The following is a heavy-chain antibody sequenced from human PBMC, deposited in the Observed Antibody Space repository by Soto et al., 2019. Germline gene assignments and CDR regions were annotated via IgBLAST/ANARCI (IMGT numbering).Heavy chain of an antibody. J-gene: IGHJ3*02. CDR1: GYNFIDSW. Sequence: PGESLKISCKGFGYNFIDSWIAWVRQKPGEGLEWMGIIYPGDSGTRYSPSFRGQVIISADKSISSAYLQWSALKASDTAMYYCARRKDGIKDAFDIWGQGTMVTVSS. CDR3: ARRKDGIKDAFDI. V-gene: IGHV5-51*01. CDR2: IYPGDSGT.